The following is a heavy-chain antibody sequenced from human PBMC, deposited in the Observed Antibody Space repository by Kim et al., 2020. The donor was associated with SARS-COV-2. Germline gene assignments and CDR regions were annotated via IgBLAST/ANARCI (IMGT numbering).Heavy chain of an antibody. V-gene: IGHV3-15*01. J-gene: IGHJ4*02. D-gene: IGHD3-3*01. Sequence: YAAPVKGRFTISRDDSKNTMYLQMNSLKTEDTAVYYCTTDEDFWSGYSDYWGQGTLVTVSS. CDR3: TTDEDFWSGYSDY.